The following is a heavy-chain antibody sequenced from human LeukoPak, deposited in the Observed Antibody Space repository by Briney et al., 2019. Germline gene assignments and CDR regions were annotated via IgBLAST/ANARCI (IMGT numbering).Heavy chain of an antibody. CDR3: ARGVVVSGLHIVVVTAIQDY. CDR2: INPSGGST. CDR1: GYTFTSYY. D-gene: IGHD2-21*02. V-gene: IGHV1-46*01. J-gene: IGHJ4*02. Sequence: GASVKVSCKASGYTFTSYYMHWVRQAPGQGLEWMGIINPSGGSTSYAQKFQGRVTMTRDTSTSTVYMELSSLRSEDTAVYYCARGVVVSGLHIVVVTAIQDYWGQGTLVTVSS.